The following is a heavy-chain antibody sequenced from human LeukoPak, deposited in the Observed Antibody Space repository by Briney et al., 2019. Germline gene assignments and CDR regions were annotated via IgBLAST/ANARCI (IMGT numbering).Heavy chain of an antibody. CDR1: GGSFSGYY. Sequence: SETLSLTCAVYGGSFSGYYWSWIRPPPGKGLEWIGEINHSGSTNYNPSLKGRVTISVDTSKNQFSLKLSSVTAADTAVYYCARTSIYYDSSGYRSWGQGTLVTVSS. CDR2: INHSGST. V-gene: IGHV4-34*01. D-gene: IGHD3-22*01. CDR3: ARTSIYYDSSGYRS. J-gene: IGHJ5*02.